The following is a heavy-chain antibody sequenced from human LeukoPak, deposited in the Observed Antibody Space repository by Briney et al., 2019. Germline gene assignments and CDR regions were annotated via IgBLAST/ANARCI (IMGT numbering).Heavy chain of an antibody. V-gene: IGHV3-21*01. Sequence: KPGGSLRLSCAASGFTFSSYSMNWVRQAPGKGLEWVSSITSSSSYIYYADSVKGRFTISRDNAKNSLYLQMNSLRAEDTAVYYCARVLLTIFGDKLDYWGQGTLVTVSS. CDR2: ITSSSSYI. CDR3: ARVLLTIFGDKLDY. D-gene: IGHD3-3*01. J-gene: IGHJ4*02. CDR1: GFTFSSYS.